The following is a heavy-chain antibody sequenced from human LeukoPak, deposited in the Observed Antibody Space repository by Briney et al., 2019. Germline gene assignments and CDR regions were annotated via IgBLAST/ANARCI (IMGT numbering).Heavy chain of an antibody. V-gene: IGHV3-23*01. J-gene: IGHJ4*02. D-gene: IGHD3-10*02. Sequence: GGSLRLSCAASGFTFGSYAMTWVRQAPGKGLEWVSAISGSGSATYYADSVEGRFTISRDNAKNTVYLEINSLRAEDTAVYYCARGGLFAYYFDYWGQGALVTVSS. CDR3: ARGGLFAYYFDY. CDR1: GFTFGSYA. CDR2: ISGSGSAT.